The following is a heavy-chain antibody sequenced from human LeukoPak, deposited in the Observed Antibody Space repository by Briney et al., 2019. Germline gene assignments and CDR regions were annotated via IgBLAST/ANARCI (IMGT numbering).Heavy chain of an antibody. CDR3: ARSLVGSYYYYYAMDV. Sequence: ASVKVSCKASGYTFTSYTMHWVRQAPGQRLEWMGWINAGNGNTRYSQKFQGRVTITRDTSASTVYMELSSLRSEDTAVYYCARSLVGSYYYYYAMDVWGQGTTVTVSS. D-gene: IGHD3-9*01. CDR1: GYTFTSYT. CDR2: INAGNGNT. V-gene: IGHV1-3*01. J-gene: IGHJ6*02.